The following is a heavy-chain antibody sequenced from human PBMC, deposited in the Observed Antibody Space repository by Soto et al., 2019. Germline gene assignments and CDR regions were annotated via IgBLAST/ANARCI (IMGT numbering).Heavy chain of an antibody. CDR3: ARSLLTGSYRTTYYIDH. CDR1: GFTFSSYA. J-gene: IGHJ4*02. V-gene: IGHV3-21*01. CDR2: ISSSSSYI. D-gene: IGHD3-9*01. Sequence: GGSLRLSCAASGFTFSSYAMSWVRQAPGKGLEWVSSISSSSSYIYYADSVKGRFTISRDNSENSLYLQMDSLRAEDTAVYYCARSLLTGSYRTTYYIDHWGQGTLVTVSS.